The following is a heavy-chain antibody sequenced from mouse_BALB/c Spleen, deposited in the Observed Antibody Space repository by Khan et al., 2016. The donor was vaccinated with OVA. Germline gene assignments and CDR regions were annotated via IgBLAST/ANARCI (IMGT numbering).Heavy chain of an antibody. J-gene: IGHJ3*01. V-gene: IGHV1S29*02. CDR2: IFPNNGDT. D-gene: IGHD1-2*01. CDR1: GYTFTDFN. CDR3: SRSGYGSFAY. Sequence: MQLEESGPDLVKPGASVRISCKTSGYTFTDFNLDWVKQSHGKSLEWIGYIFPNNGDTGYNQKFKTKATLTVDSSSSTAYMELRSLTSEDSAVYYCSRSGYGSFAYWGQGTLVTVSA.